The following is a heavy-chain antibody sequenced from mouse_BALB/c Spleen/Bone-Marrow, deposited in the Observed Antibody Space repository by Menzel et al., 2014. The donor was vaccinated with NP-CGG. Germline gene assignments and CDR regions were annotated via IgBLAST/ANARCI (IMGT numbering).Heavy chain of an antibody. V-gene: IGHV1S81*02. D-gene: IGHD3-1*01. CDR3: TRGLRARFAY. Sequence: QVQLQQSGAELVKPGASVKLSCKASGYTFTSYYMYWVKQRPGQGLEWIGGINPSNGGTNFNEKFKSKATLTVDKSSSTAYMQLSSLTSEDSAVYYCTRGLRARFAYWGQGTLVTVSA. CDR2: INPSNGGT. J-gene: IGHJ3*01. CDR1: GYTFTSYY.